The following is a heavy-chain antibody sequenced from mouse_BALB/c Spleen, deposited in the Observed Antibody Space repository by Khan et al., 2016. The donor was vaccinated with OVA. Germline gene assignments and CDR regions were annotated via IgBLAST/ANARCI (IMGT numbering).Heavy chain of an antibody. CDR3: ARSTYRYAFVY. J-gene: IGHJ3*01. CDR1: GDSITSGY. Sequence: EVQLQESGPSLVQPSQTLSLTCSVTGDSITSGYWSWIRKFPGNKLEYIGYMIYSGYTYYNPSLKSRFSITRHTSKNQYYRQLNTVTTEDTATYYCARSTYRYAFVYWGQGTLVTVAA. CDR2: MIYSGYT. D-gene: IGHD2-14*01. V-gene: IGHV3-8*02.